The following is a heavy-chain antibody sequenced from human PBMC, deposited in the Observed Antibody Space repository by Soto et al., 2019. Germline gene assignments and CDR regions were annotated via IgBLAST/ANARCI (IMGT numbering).Heavy chain of an antibody. J-gene: IGHJ6*02. Sequence: ESGGGLVQPGGSLRLSCAASGFTLSSFALNWVRQAPGKGLEWVSYIGATSSSGSNFYYAASVKGRFTISRDSAKNSLFLQMNSLRDEDTAIYYCARGGKVPYYYGMDVWGQGETVTVS. CDR1: GFTLSSFA. CDR2: IGATSSSGSNF. D-gene: IGHD3-16*01. CDR3: ARGGKVPYYYGMDV. V-gene: IGHV3-48*03.